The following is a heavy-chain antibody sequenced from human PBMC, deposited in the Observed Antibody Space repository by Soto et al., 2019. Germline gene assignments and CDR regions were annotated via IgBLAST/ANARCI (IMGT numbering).Heavy chain of an antibody. CDR3: ARGSSIAGLYYGMDV. J-gene: IGHJ6*02. D-gene: IGHD6-6*01. CDR2: NYYSGIT. CDR1: GGSISSGGYY. V-gene: IGHV4-31*03. Sequence: QVQLQESGPGLVKPSQTLSLTCTVSGGSISSGGYYWTWIRQHPGKGLEWIGYNYYSGITYYNPSLKSRATISLVTSKNHFSLKLSSVTAADTALYYCARGSSIAGLYYGMDVWGQGTTVTVSS.